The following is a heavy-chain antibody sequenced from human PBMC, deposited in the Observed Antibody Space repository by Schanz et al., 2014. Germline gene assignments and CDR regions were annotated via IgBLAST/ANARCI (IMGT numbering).Heavy chain of an antibody. CDR3: ARGTPFLCDY. D-gene: IGHD3-16*01. J-gene: IGHJ4*02. CDR1: GFTFSGYG. V-gene: IGHV3-30*03. Sequence: QVQLVESGGGVVQPGRSLRLSCAASGFTFSGYGMHWVRQAPGKGLEWVAIISYDGRHKNYADSVKGRFTISRDNSKNTLYLQMSSLRAEDTAVYYCARGTPFLCDYWGQGTLVTVSS. CDR2: ISYDGRHK.